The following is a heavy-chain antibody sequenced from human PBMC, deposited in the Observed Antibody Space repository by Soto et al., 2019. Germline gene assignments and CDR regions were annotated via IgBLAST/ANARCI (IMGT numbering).Heavy chain of an antibody. D-gene: IGHD2-21*02. Sequence: ETLSLTCTVSGGSISSYYWSWIRQPPGKGLEWIGYIYYSGSTNYNPSLKSRVTISVDTSKNQFSLKLSSVTAADTAVYYCARTLVTAPVQVPYELHRPYYYGMDVWGQGTTVTVYS. V-gene: IGHV4-59*01. CDR1: GGSISSYY. CDR2: IYYSGST. CDR3: ARTLVTAPVQVPYELHRPYYYGMDV. J-gene: IGHJ6*02.